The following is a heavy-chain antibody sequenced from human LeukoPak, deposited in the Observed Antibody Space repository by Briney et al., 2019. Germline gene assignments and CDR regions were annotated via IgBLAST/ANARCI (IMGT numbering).Heavy chain of an antibody. CDR1: GYTSTSYD. CDR2: VIPSVGVA. D-gene: IGHD2-15*01. Sequence: ASVKVSCKASGYTSTSYDITWLRQAPGQGLEWMGRVIPSVGVAEYAQKFQGRVTITADTSTTTAHMELSSLTPEDTAVYFCARVRGATSGAGYYDYWGQGTLLTVSS. J-gene: IGHJ4*02. V-gene: IGHV1-69*04. CDR3: ARVRGATSGAGYYDY.